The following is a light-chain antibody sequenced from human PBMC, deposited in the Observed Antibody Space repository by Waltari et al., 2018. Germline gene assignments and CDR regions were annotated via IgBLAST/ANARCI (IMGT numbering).Light chain of an antibody. J-gene: IGKJ1*01. V-gene: IGKV3-20*01. CDR2: DAS. CDR1: QSVSRS. CDR3: QKYGSLPAT. Sequence: PGESATLSCRASQSVSRSLAWYQQKPGQAPRLLIYDASTRATGIPDRFSGSGSGTDFSLTISRLEPEDFAVYYCQKYGSLPATFGQGTKVEIK.